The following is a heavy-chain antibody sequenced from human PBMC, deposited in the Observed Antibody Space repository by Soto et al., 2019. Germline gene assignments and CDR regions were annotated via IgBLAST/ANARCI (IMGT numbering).Heavy chain of an antibody. V-gene: IGHV3-30-3*01. CDR3: ARDQVTRFDY. J-gene: IGHJ4*02. CDR2: ISYDGSNK. CDR1: GFTFSSYA. D-gene: IGHD5-18*01. Sequence: PGGSLRLSCAASGFTFSSYAMHWVRQAPGKGLEWVAVISYDGSNKYYADSVKGRFTIPRDISENTLSLQMNSLRAEDTAVYYCARDQVTRFDYWGQGTLVTVSS.